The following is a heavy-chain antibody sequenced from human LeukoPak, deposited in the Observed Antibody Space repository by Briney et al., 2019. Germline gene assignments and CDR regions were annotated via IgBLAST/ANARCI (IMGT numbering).Heavy chain of an antibody. CDR2: MNPNSGNT. V-gene: IGHV1-8*03. CDR1: GYTFTSYD. CDR3: ARARKWELLWTFFDY. Sequence: ASVKVSCKASGYTFTSYDINWVRQATGQGLEWMGWMNPNSGNTGYAQKFQGRVTITRNTSISTAYMELSSLRSEDTAVYYCARARKWELLWTFFDYWGQGTLVTVPS. J-gene: IGHJ4*02. D-gene: IGHD1-26*01.